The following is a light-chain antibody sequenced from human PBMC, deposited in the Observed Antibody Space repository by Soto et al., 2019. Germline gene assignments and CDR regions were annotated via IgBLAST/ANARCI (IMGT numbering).Light chain of an antibody. CDR3: DNWDSKNIVV. CDR2: LEGSGSY. V-gene: IGLV4-60*02. Sequence: QLVLTQSSSASASLGSSVKLTCTLSSGHSSYVIAWHQQQPGKAPRYLMKLEGSGSYNKGSGVPDRFSGSTSAADRYHTITNRQYEEEADDYCDNWDSKNIVVFGGGTKLTVL. CDR1: SGHSSYV. J-gene: IGLJ2*01.